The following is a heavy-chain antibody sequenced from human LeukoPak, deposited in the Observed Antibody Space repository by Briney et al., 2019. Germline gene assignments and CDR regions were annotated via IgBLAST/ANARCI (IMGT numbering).Heavy chain of an antibody. D-gene: IGHD3-9*01. CDR2: INPNSGGT. V-gene: IGHV1-2*02. CDR3: ARDGSDILTGYDPIDEYFQH. Sequence: ASVKVSCKASGYTFTGYYMHWVRQAPGQGLEWMGWINPNSGGTNYAQKFQGRVTMTRDTSISTAYMELSRLRSDDTAVYYCARDGSDILTGYDPIDEYFQHWGQGTLVTVSS. J-gene: IGHJ1*01. CDR1: GYTFTGYY.